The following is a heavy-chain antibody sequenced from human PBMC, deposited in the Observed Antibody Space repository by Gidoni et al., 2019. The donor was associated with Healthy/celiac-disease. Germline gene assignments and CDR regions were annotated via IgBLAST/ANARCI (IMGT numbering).Heavy chain of an antibody. J-gene: IGHJ4*02. D-gene: IGHD3-22*01. CDR1: GGSISSGSYY. V-gene: IGHV4-61*02. Sequence: QVQLQESGPGLVKPSQTLSLTCTVSGGSISSGSYYWSWIRQPAGKGLEWIGRIYTSGSTNYNPSLKSRVTISVDTSKNQFSLKLSSVTAADTAVYYCAREVVMYYYDSSGYFDWGQGTLVTVSS. CDR2: IYTSGST. CDR3: AREVVMYYYDSSGYFD.